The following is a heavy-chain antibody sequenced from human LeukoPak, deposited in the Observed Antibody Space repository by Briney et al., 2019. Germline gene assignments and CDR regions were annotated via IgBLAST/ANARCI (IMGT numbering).Heavy chain of an antibody. CDR1: GYTFTSYA. CDR3: ARELYSGYDLLGFDY. D-gene: IGHD5-12*01. CDR2: INAGNGNT. J-gene: IGHJ4*02. V-gene: IGHV1-3*01. Sequence: GASVTVSCKASGYTFTSYAMHWVRQAPGQRLEWMGWINAGNGNTKYSQKFQGRVTITRDTSASTAYMELSSLRSEDTAVYYCARELYSGYDLLGFDYWGQGTLVTVSS.